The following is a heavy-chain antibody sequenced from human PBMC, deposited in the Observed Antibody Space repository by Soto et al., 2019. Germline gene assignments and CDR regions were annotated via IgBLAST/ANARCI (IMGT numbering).Heavy chain of an antibody. D-gene: IGHD1-26*01. CDR2: ISGGGDAT. CDR3: AIKVAGATGRTALWYFDL. V-gene: IGHV3-23*01. J-gene: IGHJ2*01. CDR1: GFTFSGYA. Sequence: EVQLLDSGGGLVQPGGSLRLSCAASGFTFSGYALTWVRQAPGKGLEWVSAISGGGDATFYADSVKGRFTISRDNSKNTLYLQRNTLRAEDTAVYYCAIKVAGATGRTALWYFDLWGRGTLVTVSS.